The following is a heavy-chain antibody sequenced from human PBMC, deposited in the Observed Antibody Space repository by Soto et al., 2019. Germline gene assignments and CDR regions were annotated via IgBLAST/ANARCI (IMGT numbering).Heavy chain of an antibody. D-gene: IGHD3-9*01. CDR2: VYYSGST. J-gene: IGHJ4*02. Sequence: SETLSLTCTVSGGSISSGDYYWSWIRQPPGKGLEWIGSVYYSGSTYYNPSLESRVTISVDKSKNQFSLKLSSVSAADTAVYYCARRESYDILTGYYHFDYWGQGTLVTVSS. CDR3: ARRESYDILTGYYHFDY. V-gene: IGHV4-39*01. CDR1: GGSISSGDYY.